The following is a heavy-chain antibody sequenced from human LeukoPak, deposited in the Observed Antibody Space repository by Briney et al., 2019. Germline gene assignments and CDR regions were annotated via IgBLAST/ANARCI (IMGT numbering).Heavy chain of an antibody. J-gene: IGHJ4*02. CDR3: AGGSVVAAI. V-gene: IGHV4-61*01. D-gene: IGHD2-15*01. CDR1: GGSVSSGSYY. Sequence: SETLSLTCTVSGGSVSSGSYYWSWIRQPPGKGLEWIGYIYYSGSTNYNPSLKSRVTISVDTSKNQFSLKLSSVTAADTAVYYCAGGSVVAAIWGQGTLVTVSS. CDR2: IYYSGST.